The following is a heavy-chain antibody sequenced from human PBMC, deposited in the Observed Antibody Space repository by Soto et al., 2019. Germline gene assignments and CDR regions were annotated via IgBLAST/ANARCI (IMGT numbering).Heavy chain of an antibody. D-gene: IGHD1-20*01. CDR2: VSFDGSNK. V-gene: IGHV3-30-3*01. J-gene: IGHJ4*02. CDR3: ARDQTGITTTGGGRIDH. Sequence: QDQLVESARGVVQPGRSLRLCCAASGFTFSTHAMHWVRQAPGKGLECVAIVSFDGSNKYYADSVKGRFTISRDNSKNTLYLQMSGLTPEDTAVYYCARDQTGITTTGGGRIDHWGQGTLVTVSS. CDR1: GFTFSTHA.